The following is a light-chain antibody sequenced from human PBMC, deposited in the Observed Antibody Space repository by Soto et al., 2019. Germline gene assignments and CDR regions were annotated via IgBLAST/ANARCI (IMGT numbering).Light chain of an antibody. V-gene: IGKV3-11*01. CDR3: QQRSNWPGT. CDR2: DAS. J-gene: IGKJ1*01. CDR1: QSVSSS. Sequence: EIVLTQSPATLSLSPGERATLSCRASQSVSSSLAWYQQKPGQAPRLLIYDASTRATGIPARFSGSGSGTDLTLTISSLEPEDFAVYYWQQRSNWPGTFGQGTKVEIK.